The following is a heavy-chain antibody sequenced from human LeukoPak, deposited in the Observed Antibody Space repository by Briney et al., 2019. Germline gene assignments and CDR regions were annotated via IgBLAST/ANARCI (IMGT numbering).Heavy chain of an antibody. CDR1: GYSFTTYW. CDR3: ARHVGYGPIVATIDY. D-gene: IGHD5-12*01. V-gene: IGHV5-51*01. CDR2: IYPGDSDT. Sequence: GESLKISCKASGYSFTTYWIGWVRRMPGKGLEWMGIIYPGDSDTRYSPSFQGQVAISADKSISTAYLQWSSLKASDTAMYYCARHVGYGPIVATIDYWGQGTLVTVSS. J-gene: IGHJ4*02.